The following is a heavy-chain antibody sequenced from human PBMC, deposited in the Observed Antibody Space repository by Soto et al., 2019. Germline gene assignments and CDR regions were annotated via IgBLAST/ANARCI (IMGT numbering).Heavy chain of an antibody. CDR2: IYRTGST. CDR1: GGSFTSNNW. Sequence: QVQLQESGPGLVKPSGILSLTCAVSGGSFTSNNWWTWVRQPPGQGLEWIGEIYRTGSTNYSPSLKSRVTISLDKSENQFSLKVTSLTAADTAVYYCASRDPGTSVDYWGQGTLVTVSS. D-gene: IGHD1-7*01. J-gene: IGHJ4*02. V-gene: IGHV4-4*02. CDR3: ASRDPGTSVDY.